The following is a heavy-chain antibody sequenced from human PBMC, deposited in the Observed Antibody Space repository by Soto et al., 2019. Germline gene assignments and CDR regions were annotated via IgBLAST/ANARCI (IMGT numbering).Heavy chain of an antibody. D-gene: IGHD3-9*01. J-gene: IGHJ4*02. V-gene: IGHV1-69*01. CDR1: GGTFSSYA. Sequence: QVQLVQSGAEVKKPGSSVKVSCKASGGTFSSYAISWVRQAPGQGLEWMGGIIPIFGTANYAQKFQGRVTITADESTSTAYMELSSLRSDDTAVYYCAREEYDILTGPFDYWGQGTLVTVSS. CDR3: AREEYDILTGPFDY. CDR2: IIPIFGTA.